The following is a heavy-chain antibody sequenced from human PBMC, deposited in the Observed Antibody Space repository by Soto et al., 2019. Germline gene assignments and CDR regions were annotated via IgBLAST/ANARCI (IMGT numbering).Heavy chain of an antibody. J-gene: IGHJ6*02. V-gene: IGHV3-23*01. D-gene: IGHD2-2*02. CDR3: ARGDCSAAGCYIHYYYGMDV. Sequence: PGGSLRLSCAAAGFTFRNYAMSWVRQAPGKGLEWVSAISRSGGTSYYADSVKGRFTISRDNAKNTLYLQMDNLRAEDTAVYYCARGDCSAAGCYIHYYYGMDVWGQGTTGTVSS. CDR2: ISRSGGTS. CDR1: GFTFRNYA.